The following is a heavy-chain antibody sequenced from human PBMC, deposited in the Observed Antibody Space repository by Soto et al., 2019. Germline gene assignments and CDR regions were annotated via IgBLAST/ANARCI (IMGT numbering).Heavy chain of an antibody. CDR3: ARDISGVTAMGYYYYYYGMDV. D-gene: IGHD5-18*01. J-gene: IGHJ6*02. CDR2: INPSGGST. CDR1: GYTFTSYY. Sequence: ASVKVSCKASGYTFTSYYMHWVRQAPGQGLEWMGIINPSGGSTSYAQNFQGRVTMTRDTSTSTVYMELSSLRSEDTAVYYCARDISGVTAMGYYYYYYGMDVWGQGTTVTVYS. V-gene: IGHV1-46*01.